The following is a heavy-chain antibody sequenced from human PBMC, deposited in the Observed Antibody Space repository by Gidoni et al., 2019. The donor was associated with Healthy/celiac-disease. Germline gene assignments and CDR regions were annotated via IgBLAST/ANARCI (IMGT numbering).Heavy chain of an antibody. V-gene: IGHV1-69*01. J-gene: IGHJ3*02. D-gene: IGHD2-15*01. CDR1: GGAFSSYA. CDR3: ARAVAGGDAFDI. Sequence: QVQLVQSGAEVKKPGSSVMVSCKSSGGAFSSYAISWVRQAPGQGLEWMGGIIPIVGTVNYAQKFQGRVTMTADESTSTAYMELSSLKSEDTAVYYCARAVAGGDAFDIWGQGTMVTVSS. CDR2: IIPIVGTV.